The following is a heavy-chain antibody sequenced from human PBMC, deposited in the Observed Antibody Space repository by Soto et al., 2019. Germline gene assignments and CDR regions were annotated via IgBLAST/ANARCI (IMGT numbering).Heavy chain of an antibody. J-gene: IGHJ5*02. CDR2: IYWNDDK. D-gene: IGHD2-2*01. CDR1: GFSLSTSGVG. V-gene: IGHV2-5*01. Sequence: QITLKESGPTLVKPTQTLTLTCTFSGFSLSTSGVGVGWIRQPPGKALEWLALIYWNDDKRYSPSLKSRLTITKDTSKNQVVLTMTNMDPVDTATYYCAHRRLGCFGLGYCSSTSCYHECWFDPWGQGTLVTVSS. CDR3: AHRRLGCFGLGYCSSTSCYHECWFDP.